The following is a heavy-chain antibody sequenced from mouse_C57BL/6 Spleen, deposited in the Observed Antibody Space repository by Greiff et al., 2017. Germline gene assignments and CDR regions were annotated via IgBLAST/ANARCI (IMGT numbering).Heavy chain of an antibody. CDR1: GYTFTSYW. V-gene: IGHV1-64*01. Sequence: QVQLQQPGAELVKPGASVKLSCKASGYTFTSYWMHWVKQRPGPGLEWIGMIHPNSGSTNYNEKFKSKATLTVDKSSSTAYMRLSSLTSEDSAVYYCARPTYGNYAYWGQGTTLTVSS. J-gene: IGHJ2*01. CDR2: IHPNSGST. D-gene: IGHD2-1*01. CDR3: ARPTYGNYAY.